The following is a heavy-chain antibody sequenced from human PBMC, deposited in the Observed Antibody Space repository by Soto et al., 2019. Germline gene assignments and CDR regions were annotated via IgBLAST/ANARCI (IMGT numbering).Heavy chain of an antibody. CDR1: GGSISSYY. D-gene: IGHD3-16*01. V-gene: IGHV4-59*01. CDR2: IYYSGST. Sequence: SETLSLTCTVSGGSISSYYWSWIRQPPGKGLEWIGYIYYSGSTNYNPSLKSRVTISVDTSKNQFSLKLSSVTAADTAVYYCAGLIARVGPQYGMDVWGQGTTVTVSS. CDR3: AGLIARVGPQYGMDV. J-gene: IGHJ6*02.